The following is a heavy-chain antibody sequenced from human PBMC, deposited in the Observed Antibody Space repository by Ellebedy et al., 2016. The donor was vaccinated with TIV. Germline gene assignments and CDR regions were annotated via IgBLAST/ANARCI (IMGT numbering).Heavy chain of an antibody. V-gene: IGHV3-11*03. D-gene: IGHD3-16*01. CDR3: AKDYRNKGFEI. Sequence: GESLKISCTASGFALVDYMSWIRQAPGKGLESISYISGDSSFTSYATSVRGRFIVSRDNAKNSLYLQMNSLRTDDTAIYYCAKDYRNKGFEIWGQGTMVTFSS. J-gene: IGHJ3*02. CDR1: GFALVDY. CDR2: ISGDSSFT.